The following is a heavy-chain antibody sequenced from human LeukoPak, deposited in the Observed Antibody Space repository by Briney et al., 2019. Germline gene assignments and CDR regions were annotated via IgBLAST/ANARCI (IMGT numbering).Heavy chain of an antibody. D-gene: IGHD2-2*02. CDR1: GGSFSGYY. V-gene: IGHV4-34*01. Sequence: SETLSLTCAVYGGSFSGYYWSWIRQPPGKGLEWIGEINHSGSTNYNPSLNSRVPISVDTSNNQFSLKLSSVTAADTAVYYCARRPRYCSSTSCYTFDYWGQGTLVTVSS. CDR2: INHSGST. CDR3: ARRPRYCSSTSCYTFDY. J-gene: IGHJ4*02.